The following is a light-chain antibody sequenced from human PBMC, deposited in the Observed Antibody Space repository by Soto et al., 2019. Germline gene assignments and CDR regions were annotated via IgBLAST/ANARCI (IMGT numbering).Light chain of an antibody. CDR1: DSDIGSYNY. Sequence: QSALAQPASVSGSPGQSITISCTGTDSDIGSYNYVSWYQQPPGKAPKLIIYEVTNRPSGVSDRFSGSKSANTASLTISGLQADDEADYYCSSYTSGSMLFGGGNKLTVL. J-gene: IGLJ3*02. CDR2: EVT. CDR3: SSYTSGSML. V-gene: IGLV2-14*03.